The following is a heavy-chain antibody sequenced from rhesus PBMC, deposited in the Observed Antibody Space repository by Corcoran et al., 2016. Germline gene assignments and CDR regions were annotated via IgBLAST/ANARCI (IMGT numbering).Heavy chain of an antibody. D-gene: IGHD1-20*01. J-gene: IGHJ4*01. CDR1: GGTISSGYYY. CDR2: IYINSDST. V-gene: IGHV4S12*01. CDR3: ASAYSWNNVPY. Sequence: QVQLQESGPGVVKPSETLSLTCAVSGGTISSGYYYWSWLRQPPGKGLEWIGGIYINSDSTNYNPSLKSRVTISKATSKRQFALKLSSVTATAAAVYYCASAYSWNNVPYWGQGVLVTVSS.